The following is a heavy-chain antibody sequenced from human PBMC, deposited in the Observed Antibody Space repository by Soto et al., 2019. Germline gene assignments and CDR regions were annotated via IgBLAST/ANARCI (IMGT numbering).Heavy chain of an antibody. CDR1: GGSISSGGYY. Sequence: SETLSLTCTVSGGSISSGGYYWSWIRQHPGKGLEWIGYIYYSGSTYYNPSLKSRVTISVDTSKNQLSLKLSSVTAADTAVYYCARVSSDRGNYYYYGMDVWGQGTTVTVSS. J-gene: IGHJ6*02. CDR2: IYYSGST. D-gene: IGHD3-16*02. CDR3: ARVSSDRGNYYYYGMDV. V-gene: IGHV4-31*03.